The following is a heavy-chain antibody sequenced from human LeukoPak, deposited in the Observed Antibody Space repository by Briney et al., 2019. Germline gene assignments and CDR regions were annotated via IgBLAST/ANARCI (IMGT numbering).Heavy chain of an antibody. Sequence: GASVKVSCKASGYTFTSYGISWVRQAPGQGLEWMGWISAYNGNTNYAQKLQGRVTMTTDTSTSTAYMELRSLRSDDTAVYYCARDVGGYSYRPYYFDYWGQGTLVTVSS. CDR2: ISAYNGNT. CDR1: GYTFTSYG. D-gene: IGHD5-18*01. V-gene: IGHV1-18*01. J-gene: IGHJ4*02. CDR3: ARDVGGYSYRPYYFDY.